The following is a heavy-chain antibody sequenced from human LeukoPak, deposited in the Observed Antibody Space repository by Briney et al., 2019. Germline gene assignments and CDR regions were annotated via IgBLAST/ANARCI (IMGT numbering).Heavy chain of an antibody. CDR2: IYYSGTT. CDR1: GGSISSFY. Sequence: PSETLSLTCTVSGGSISSFYWNWIRLPPGKGLELIGYIYYSGTTNYNPSLKSRVTISVDSSKNQFSLKLSSVTAADTAMYYCARGRGNYDSSGYYYYYYYYMDVWGKGTTVTVSS. V-gene: IGHV4-59*01. CDR3: ARGRGNYDSSGYYYYYYYYMDV. D-gene: IGHD3-22*01. J-gene: IGHJ6*03.